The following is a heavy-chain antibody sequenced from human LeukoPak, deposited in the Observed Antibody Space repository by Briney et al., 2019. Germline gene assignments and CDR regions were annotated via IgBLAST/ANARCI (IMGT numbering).Heavy chain of an antibody. Sequence: GESLRLSCAASGFTFSSYAMSWVRQAPGKGLEWVSAISGSGGSTYYADSVKGRFTISRDNSKNTLYLQMNSLRAEDTAVYYCAKDQGTRGSPVTAIPASFDYWGQGTLVTVSS. CDR2: ISGSGGST. D-gene: IGHD2-21*02. CDR3: AKDQGTRGSPVTAIPASFDY. V-gene: IGHV3-23*01. J-gene: IGHJ4*02. CDR1: GFTFSSYA.